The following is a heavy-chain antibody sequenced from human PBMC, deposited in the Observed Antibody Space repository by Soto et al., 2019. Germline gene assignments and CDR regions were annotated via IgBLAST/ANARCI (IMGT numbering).Heavy chain of an antibody. J-gene: IGHJ4*02. CDR1: GGSISSGGYY. Sequence: QVQLQESGPGLVKPSQTLSLTCTVSGGSISSGGYYWSWIRQHPGKGLEWIGYIYYSGSTYYNPSLKSRVTISVYTSKNQFSLKLSSVTAADTAVYYCARDRDYDSSGYYRPQFDYWGQGTLVTVSS. CDR2: IYYSGST. V-gene: IGHV4-31*03. D-gene: IGHD3-22*01. CDR3: ARDRDYDSSGYYRPQFDY.